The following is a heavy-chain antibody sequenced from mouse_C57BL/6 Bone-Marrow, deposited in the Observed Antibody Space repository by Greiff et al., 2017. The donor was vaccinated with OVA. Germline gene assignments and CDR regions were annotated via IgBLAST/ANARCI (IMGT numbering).Heavy chain of an antibody. D-gene: IGHD1-1*01. J-gene: IGHJ2*01. CDR1: GYTFTSYG. CDR3: ARRSSDY. V-gene: IGHV1-81*01. Sequence: VQLQQSGAELARPGASVKLSCKASGYTFTSYGISWVKQRTGQGLEWIGEIYPRSGNTYYNEKFKGKATLTADKSSSTAYMELRSLTSEDSAVYFCARRSSDYWGKGTTLTVSS. CDR2: IYPRSGNT.